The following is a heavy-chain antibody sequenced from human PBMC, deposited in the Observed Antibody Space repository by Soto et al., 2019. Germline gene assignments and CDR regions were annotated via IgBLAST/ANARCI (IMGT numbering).Heavy chain of an antibody. V-gene: IGHV3-13*01. CDR1: GFTFSSYD. CDR2: IGSAGDT. CDR3: ARGKSSGWYFFDY. Sequence: EVQLVESGGGLVQPGGSLRLSCAASGFTFSSYDMHWVRQATGKGLEWVSAIGSAGDTYYPGSVKGRFTISRENAKNSLYLQMNSLRAEDTAVYYCARGKSSGWYFFDYWGQGPLVTVSS. D-gene: IGHD6-19*01. J-gene: IGHJ4*02.